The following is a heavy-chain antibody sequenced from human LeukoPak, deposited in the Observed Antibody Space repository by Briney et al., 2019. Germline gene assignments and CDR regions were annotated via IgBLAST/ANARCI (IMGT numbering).Heavy chain of an antibody. CDR3: ALGQWLEYFDY. J-gene: IGHJ4*02. CDR1: GYTFTSYG. CDR2: IIPIFGTA. D-gene: IGHD6-19*01. Sequence: GASVKVSCKASGYTFTSYGISWVRQAPGQGLEWMGGIIPIFGTANYAQKFQGRVTITADKSTSTAYMELSSLRSEDTAVYYCALGQWLEYFDYWGQGTLVTVSS. V-gene: IGHV1-69*06.